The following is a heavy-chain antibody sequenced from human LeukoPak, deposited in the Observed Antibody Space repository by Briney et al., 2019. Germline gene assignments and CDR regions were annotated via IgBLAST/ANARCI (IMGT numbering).Heavy chain of an antibody. CDR3: ARADWSMLEY. CDR1: GYTFIVYH. CDR2: INPNSGDT. V-gene: IGHV1-2*02. J-gene: IGHJ4*02. Sequence: ASVKVSCKASGYTFIVYHMHWVRQAPGQGLERMGWINPNSGDTNFAQKFQGRVTMTRDTSISTVYMELSRLTSDDTAVYYCARADWSMLEYWGQGTLVTVSS. D-gene: IGHD1-1*01.